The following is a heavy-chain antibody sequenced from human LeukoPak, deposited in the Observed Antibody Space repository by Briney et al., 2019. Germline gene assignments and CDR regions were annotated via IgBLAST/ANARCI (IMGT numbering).Heavy chain of an antibody. Sequence: ASVKVSCKASGYTFTGYYMHWVRQAPGQGLEWMGIINPSGGSTSYAQKFQGRVTMTRDTSTSTVYMELSSLRSEDTAVYYCARGRGGAITMIVVVTAFDIWGQGTMVTVSS. D-gene: IGHD3-22*01. CDR2: INPSGGST. CDR1: GYTFTGYY. J-gene: IGHJ3*02. CDR3: ARGRGGAITMIVVVTAFDI. V-gene: IGHV1-46*01.